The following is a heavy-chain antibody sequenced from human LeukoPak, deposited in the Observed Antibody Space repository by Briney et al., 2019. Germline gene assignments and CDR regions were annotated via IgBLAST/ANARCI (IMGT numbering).Heavy chain of an antibody. CDR2: IYTSGST. V-gene: IGHV4-61*02. Sequence: SETLSLTCTVSRGSISSGSYYWSWIRQPAGKGLEWIGRIYTSGSTNYNPSLKSRVTISVDTSKNQFSLKLSSVTAADTAVYYCARAQNYGGSYSFDYWGQGTLVTVSS. D-gene: IGHD1-26*01. CDR1: RGSISSGSYY. J-gene: IGHJ4*02. CDR3: ARAQNYGGSYSFDY.